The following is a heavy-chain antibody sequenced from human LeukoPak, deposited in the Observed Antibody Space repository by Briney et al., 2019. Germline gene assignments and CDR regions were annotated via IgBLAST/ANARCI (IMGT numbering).Heavy chain of an antibody. D-gene: IGHD1-1*01. J-gene: IGHJ6*02. CDR2: IYYSGST. CDR1: GDSINSNY. CDR3: ARRNDPYGLDV. Sequence: SETLSLTCTVSGDSINSNYWSWIRQPPGKGLEWIGYIYYSGSTFYNPSLESRVTISIDTSKNQFSLKVRFVTAADTAVYCCARRNDPYGLDVWGPGTTVTVSS. V-gene: IGHV4-59*08.